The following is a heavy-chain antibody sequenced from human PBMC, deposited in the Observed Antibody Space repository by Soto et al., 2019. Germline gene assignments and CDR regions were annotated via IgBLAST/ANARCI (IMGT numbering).Heavy chain of an antibody. Sequence: ASVKVSCKASGYTLTHYYMHWVRQAPGQGPEWVGVINPSTLVTSYAQKFQGRVTITADESTSTAYMELSSLRSEDTAVYYCAREPLAVATRDNWFDPWGQGTLVTVSS. CDR2: INPSTLVT. V-gene: IGHV1-46*01. CDR1: GYTLTHYY. D-gene: IGHD6-19*01. J-gene: IGHJ5*02. CDR3: AREPLAVATRDNWFDP.